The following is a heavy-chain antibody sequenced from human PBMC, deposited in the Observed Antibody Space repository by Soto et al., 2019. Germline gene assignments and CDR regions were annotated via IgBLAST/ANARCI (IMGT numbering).Heavy chain of an antibody. J-gene: IGHJ3*02. Sequence: QVQLVQSGAEVKKPGASVKVSCKASGYTFTGYYMHWVRQAPGQGLEWMGWINPNSGGTNYAQKFQGWVTMTRDTSISTAYMELSRLRSDDTAVYYCARGGGITIFGVVLTNTASNDAFDIWGQGTMVTVSS. CDR2: INPNSGGT. D-gene: IGHD3-3*01. CDR1: GYTFTGYY. V-gene: IGHV1-2*04. CDR3: ARGGGITIFGVVLTNTASNDAFDI.